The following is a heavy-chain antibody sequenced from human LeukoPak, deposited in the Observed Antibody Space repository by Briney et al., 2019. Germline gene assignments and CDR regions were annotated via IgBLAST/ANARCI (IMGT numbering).Heavy chain of an antibody. Sequence: GGSLRLSCAASGFTFDDYAMHWVRQAPGKGLEWVSAITWNSVNIAYADSVEGRFTISRDNAKNSLYLQMNSLRAEDTAVYYCTKRTHVLVVASYYYGMDVWGQGTTVTVSS. D-gene: IGHD2-8*02. J-gene: IGHJ6*02. V-gene: IGHV3-9*01. CDR3: TKRTHVLVVASYYYGMDV. CDR2: ITWNSVNI. CDR1: GFTFDDYA.